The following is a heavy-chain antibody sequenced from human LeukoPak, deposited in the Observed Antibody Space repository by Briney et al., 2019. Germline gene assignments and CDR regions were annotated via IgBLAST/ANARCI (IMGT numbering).Heavy chain of an antibody. Sequence: SETLSLTCAVYGGSFSGYYWSWIRQPPGKGLEWIGEINHSGSTNYNPSLKSRVTISVDTSKNQFSLKLSSVTAADTAVYYCARRRYYGSGSPNWFDPWGQGTLVTVSS. D-gene: IGHD3-10*01. CDR2: INHSGST. CDR3: ARRRYYGSGSPNWFDP. CDR1: GGSFSGYY. J-gene: IGHJ5*02. V-gene: IGHV4-34*01.